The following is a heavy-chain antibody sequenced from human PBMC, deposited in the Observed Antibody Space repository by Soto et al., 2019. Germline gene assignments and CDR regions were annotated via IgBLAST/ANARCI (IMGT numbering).Heavy chain of an antibody. V-gene: IGHV1-3*01. Sequence: GASVKVSCKASGYTFTSYAMHWVRQAPGQRLEWIGWINAGNGNTKYSQKFQGRVTITRDTSASTAYMELSSLRSEDTAVYYCARDALVRGVKLDYWGQGTLVTVSS. CDR3: ARDALVRGVKLDY. CDR1: GYTFTSYA. D-gene: IGHD3-10*01. J-gene: IGHJ4*02. CDR2: INAGNGNT.